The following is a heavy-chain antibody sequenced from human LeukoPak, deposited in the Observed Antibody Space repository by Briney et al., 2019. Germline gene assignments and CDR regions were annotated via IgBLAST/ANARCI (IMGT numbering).Heavy chain of an antibody. V-gene: IGHV1-69*13. CDR2: IIPIFGTA. Sequence: ASVKVSCKASGGTFSSYAISWVRQAPGQGLEWMGGIIPIFGTANYAQKFQGRVTITADESTSTAYMELRSLRSDDTAVYYCARATPGGYDFWSGYLGAYYYYMDVWGKGTTVTVSS. D-gene: IGHD3-3*01. CDR3: ARATPGGYDFWSGYLGAYYYYMDV. CDR1: GGTFSSYA. J-gene: IGHJ6*03.